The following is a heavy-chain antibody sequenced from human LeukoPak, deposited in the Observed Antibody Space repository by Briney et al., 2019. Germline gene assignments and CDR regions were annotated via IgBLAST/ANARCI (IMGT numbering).Heavy chain of an antibody. D-gene: IGHD6-6*01. Sequence: GGSLRLSCAASGFTFSSYAMTWVRQAPGKGLEGVSGISGSGDSTYYADSVKGRFTISRDNSKKTLYLQMNSLRAEDTAVYYCAKEPRYSSSNYYYYYMDVWGKGTTVTVSS. V-gene: IGHV3-23*01. CDR3: AKEPRYSSSNYYYYYMDV. J-gene: IGHJ6*03. CDR2: ISGSGDST. CDR1: GFTFSSYA.